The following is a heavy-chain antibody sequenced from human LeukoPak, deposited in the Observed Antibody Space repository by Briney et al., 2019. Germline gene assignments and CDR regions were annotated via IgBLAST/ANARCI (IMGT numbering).Heavy chain of an antibody. CDR2: IYYSGSA. CDR3: ARYFDWLFDY. Sequence: SETLSLTCTVSGGSISSSSYYWGWIRQPPGKGLEWIGSIYYSGSAYYNPSLKSRVTISVDTSKNQFSLKLSSVTAADTAVYYCARYFDWLFDYWGQGTLVTVSP. J-gene: IGHJ4*02. V-gene: IGHV4-39*07. CDR1: GGSISSSSYY. D-gene: IGHD3-9*01.